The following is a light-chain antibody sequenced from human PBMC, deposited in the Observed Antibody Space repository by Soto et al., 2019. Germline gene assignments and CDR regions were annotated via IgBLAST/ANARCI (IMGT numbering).Light chain of an antibody. Sequence: QSVLTQPPSLSGAPGQRVTISCTGSGSNIGAPYDVHWYQHLPGTAPKLLIYGSTNRPSGVPGRFSGSKSGTSASLAITGLQDEDEADYYCQSYDSSLSGYVLGAGTQVTVL. V-gene: IGLV1-40*01. CDR3: QSYDSSLSGYV. CDR1: GSNIGAPYD. CDR2: GST. J-gene: IGLJ1*01.